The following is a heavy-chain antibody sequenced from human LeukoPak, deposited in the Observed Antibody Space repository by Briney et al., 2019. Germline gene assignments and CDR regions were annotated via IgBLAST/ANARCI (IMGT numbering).Heavy chain of an antibody. CDR3: ARAYFRGYYFDS. Sequence: SETLSLTCTVSGGSVSSSDSYWTWIRQPPGMGLEWIGCIHPSGTTYYNPSVKSRVTISVDTSKNQFSLNLSSVTAADTAVYYCARAYFRGYYFDSWGQGTLVTVSS. D-gene: IGHD3-16*01. V-gene: IGHV4-30-4*01. J-gene: IGHJ4*02. CDR1: GGSVSSSDSY. CDR2: IHPSGTT.